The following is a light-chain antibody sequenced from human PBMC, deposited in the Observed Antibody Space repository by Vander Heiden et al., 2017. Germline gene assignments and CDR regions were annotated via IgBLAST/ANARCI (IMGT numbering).Light chain of an antibody. V-gene: IGKV1-12*01. CDR3: QQANSFPLT. Sequence: DIQMTPSPSSVSASVGDRVTITCRASQDIASWLAWYQQKPGKAPNLLIYAASSLQGGVPSRFSGSGSGKDFTLTISSLQPEDFATYYCQQANSFPLTFGGGTKVEIK. CDR1: QDIASW. J-gene: IGKJ4*01. CDR2: AAS.